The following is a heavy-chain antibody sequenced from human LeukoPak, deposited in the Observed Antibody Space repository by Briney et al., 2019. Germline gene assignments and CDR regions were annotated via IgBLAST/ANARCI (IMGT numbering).Heavy chain of an antibody. V-gene: IGHV4-34*01. Sequence: PSETLSLTCAVYGGSFSGYYWSWIRQPPGKGLEWIGEINHSGSTNYNPSLKSRVTISVDTSKNQFSLKLSSVTAADTAVYYCARAVNYYDSSGKNWFDPWGQGTLVTVYS. CDR2: INHSGST. J-gene: IGHJ5*02. CDR3: ARAVNYYDSSGKNWFDP. CDR1: GGSFSGYY. D-gene: IGHD3-22*01.